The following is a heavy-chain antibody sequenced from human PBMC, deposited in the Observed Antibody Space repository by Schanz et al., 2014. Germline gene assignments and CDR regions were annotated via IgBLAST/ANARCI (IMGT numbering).Heavy chain of an antibody. CDR3: TKGPTFGR. CDR2: INSKTGNT. V-gene: IGHV1-8*01. J-gene: IGHJ4*02. CDR1: GHTFTSYD. Sequence: QVQLVQSGDEVKKPGASVKVSCKAPGHTFTSYDINWVRQATGQGLEWMGWINSKTGNTGYAQRIQGRVTMTRNTSITTAYLDLSSLRSGDTAVYYCTKGPTFGRWGQGTLVTVAS. D-gene: IGHD3-10*01.